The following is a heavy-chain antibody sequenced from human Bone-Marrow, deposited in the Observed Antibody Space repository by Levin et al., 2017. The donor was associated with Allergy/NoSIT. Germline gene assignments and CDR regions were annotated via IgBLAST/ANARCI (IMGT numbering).Heavy chain of an antibody. CDR2: ISGSGSHI. D-gene: IGHD2-2*01. CDR1: GFTFSDFG. CDR3: ARGVGYCTSTNCRGGYYFDS. J-gene: IGHJ4*02. Sequence: GGSLRLSCAASGFTFSDFGMNWVRQARGKGLEWVSRISGSGSHINYADSVKGRFTISRDNAKNSLFLQVNSLRAEDTAVYYCARGVGYCTSTNCRGGYYFDSWGQGTQVTVSS. V-gene: IGHV3-21*01.